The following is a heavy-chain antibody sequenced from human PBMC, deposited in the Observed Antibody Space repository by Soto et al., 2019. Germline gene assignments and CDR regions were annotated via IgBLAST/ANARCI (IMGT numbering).Heavy chain of an antibody. V-gene: IGHV4-4*02. J-gene: IGHJ4*02. D-gene: IGHD4-17*01. CDR1: GGSISSTNW. CDR2: IYRSGST. Sequence: PSETLSLTCAVSGGSISSTNWWSWVRQPPGKGLEWVGEIYRSGSTNYNPSLKSRVAISVDTSKNKFSLKLTSVTAADTAVYYCATSALYFYGGIDYWGPGTLVTVSS. CDR3: ATSALYFYGGIDY.